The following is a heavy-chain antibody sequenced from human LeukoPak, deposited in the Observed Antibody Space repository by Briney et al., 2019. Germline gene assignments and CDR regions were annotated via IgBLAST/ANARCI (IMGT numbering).Heavy chain of an antibody. V-gene: IGHV4-39*01. D-gene: IGHD1-26*01. CDR2: IYDSGST. J-gene: IGHJ4*02. Sequence: SETLSLTCTASGGSIRSSYYYWGWIRQPPGKGLEWIGSIYDSGSTYYNPSLKSRVTISVDTSKNQFSLKLNSVTAADTAVYYCARPLTRGGTYYVWGQGTLVTVSS. CDR1: GGSIRSSYYY. CDR3: ARPLTRGGTYYV.